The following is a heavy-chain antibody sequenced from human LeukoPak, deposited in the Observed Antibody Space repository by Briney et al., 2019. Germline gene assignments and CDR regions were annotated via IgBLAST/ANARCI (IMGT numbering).Heavy chain of an antibody. CDR3: AKDNSRRGSYSDY. D-gene: IGHD3-16*01. J-gene: IGHJ4*02. CDR1: GFTFSSYG. Sequence: GRSLRLSCAASGFTFSSYGMHWVRQAPGKGLEWVAVIWYDGSNKYYADSVKGRFTISRDNSKNTLYLQMNSLRAKDTAVYYCAKDNSRRGSYSDYWGQGTLVTVSS. CDR2: IWYDGSNK. V-gene: IGHV3-33*06.